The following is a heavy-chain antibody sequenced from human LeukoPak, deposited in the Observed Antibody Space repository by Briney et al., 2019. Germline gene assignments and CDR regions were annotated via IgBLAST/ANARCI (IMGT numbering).Heavy chain of an antibody. V-gene: IGHV4-34*01. J-gene: IGHJ4*02. Sequence: SETLSLTCAVYGGSFSGYYWSWIRQPPGKGLEWIGEINHSGSTNYNPSLKSRVTISVDTSKNQFSLKLSSVTAADTAVYYCARVRYGGNSFADYWGQGTLVTVSS. CDR1: GGSFSGYY. CDR2: INHSGST. D-gene: IGHD4-23*01. CDR3: ARVRYGGNSFADY.